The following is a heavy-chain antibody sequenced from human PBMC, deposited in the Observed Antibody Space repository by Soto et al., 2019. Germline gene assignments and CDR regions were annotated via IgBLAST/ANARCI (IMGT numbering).Heavy chain of an antibody. D-gene: IGHD3-3*01. V-gene: IGHV3-30-3*01. Sequence: PVGSLRLSCAASGFTFSSYAMHWVRQAPGKGLEWVAVISYDGGNKYYADSVKGRFTISRDNSKNTLYLQMNSLRAEDTAVYYCARDSAYITIFGVVIIPAAPMDVWGQGTTVTVSS. CDR3: ARDSAYITIFGVVIIPAAPMDV. J-gene: IGHJ6*02. CDR1: GFTFSSYA. CDR2: ISYDGGNK.